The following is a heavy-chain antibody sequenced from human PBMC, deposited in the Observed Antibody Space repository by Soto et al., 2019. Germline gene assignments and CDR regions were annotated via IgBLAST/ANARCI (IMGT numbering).Heavy chain of an antibody. CDR3: ARYRREAVAGYTLDN. V-gene: IGHV4-59*01. D-gene: IGHD6-13*01. J-gene: IGHJ4*02. Sequence: SETLSPTCTVSGGSISSNYWTWIRQPPGKGLEWIGSVYNSGRTNYNPSPKSGATISEDTSKRQSSLRVNSMTAADTAVYYCARYRREAVAGYTLDNWGQGILVTVSS. CDR1: GGSISSNY. CDR2: VYNSGRT.